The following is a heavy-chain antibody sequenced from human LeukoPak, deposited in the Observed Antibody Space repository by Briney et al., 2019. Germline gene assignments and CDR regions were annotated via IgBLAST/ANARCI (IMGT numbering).Heavy chain of an antibody. CDR1: GFTFSSYS. Sequence: PGGSLRLSCAASGFTFSSYSMNWVRQAPGKGLEWVSYISSSSSTIYYADSVKGRFTISRDNAKNSLYLQMNSLRAEDTAVYYCARGPSMVRGVSYFDYWGQGTLVTVSS. CDR2: ISSSSSTI. D-gene: IGHD3-10*01. CDR3: ARGPSMVRGVSYFDY. J-gene: IGHJ4*02. V-gene: IGHV3-48*01.